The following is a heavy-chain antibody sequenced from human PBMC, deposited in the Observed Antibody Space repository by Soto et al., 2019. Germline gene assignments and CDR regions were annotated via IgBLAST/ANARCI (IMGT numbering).Heavy chain of an antibody. Sequence: GGSLRLSCAASGFTFSSYWMSWVRQAPGKGLEWVANIKQDGSEKYYVDSVKGRFTISRDNAKNSLYLQMNSLRAEDTAVYYCARGSITLVRGVFDYWGQGTLVTVSS. CDR2: IKQDGSEK. CDR3: ARGSITLVRGVFDY. J-gene: IGHJ4*02. V-gene: IGHV3-7*01. D-gene: IGHD3-10*01. CDR1: GFTFSSYW.